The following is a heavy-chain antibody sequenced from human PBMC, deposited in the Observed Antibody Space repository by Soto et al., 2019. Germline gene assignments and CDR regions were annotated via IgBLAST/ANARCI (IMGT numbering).Heavy chain of an antibody. V-gene: IGHV4-4*02. CDR3: ARDKITGLFDY. CDR2: INHSGST. D-gene: IGHD2-8*02. CDR1: GASISSSNW. Sequence: SETLSLTCAVSGASISSSNWWSWVRQPPGTGLEWIGEINHSGSTNYNPSLKSRVTISVDTSKNQFSLKLTSVTAADTAVYYCARDKITGLFDYWGQGTLVTVSS. J-gene: IGHJ4*02.